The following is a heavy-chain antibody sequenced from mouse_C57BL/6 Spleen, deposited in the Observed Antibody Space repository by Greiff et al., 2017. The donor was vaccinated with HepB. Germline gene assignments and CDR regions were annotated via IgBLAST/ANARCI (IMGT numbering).Heavy chain of an antibody. J-gene: IGHJ2*01. CDR2: IYPGDGDT. Sequence: VQLQQSGPELVKPGASVKISCKASGYAFSSSWMNWVKQRPGKGLEWIGRIYPGDGDTNYNGKFKGKATLTADKSSCTAYMQLSSLTSEDSAVYFCARDYGSSSDYWGQGTTLTVSS. CDR3: ARDYGSSSDY. D-gene: IGHD1-1*01. V-gene: IGHV1-82*01. CDR1: GYAFSSSW.